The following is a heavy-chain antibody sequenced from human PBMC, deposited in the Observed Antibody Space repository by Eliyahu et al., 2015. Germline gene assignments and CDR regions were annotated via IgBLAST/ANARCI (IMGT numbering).Heavy chain of an antibody. D-gene: IGHD3-22*01. CDR3: ARAYYYDSSGYYSYYYGMDV. CDR2: IYHSGST. Sequence: QVQLQESGPGLVKPSETLSLTCAVSGYSISSGYYWGWIRQPPGKGLAGMGRIYHSGSTYYNPSLKSRVTISVDTSKNQFSLKLSSVTAADTAVYYCARAYYYDSSGYYSYYYGMDVWGQGTTVTVSS. CDR1: GYSISSGYY. J-gene: IGHJ6*02. V-gene: IGHV4-38-2*01.